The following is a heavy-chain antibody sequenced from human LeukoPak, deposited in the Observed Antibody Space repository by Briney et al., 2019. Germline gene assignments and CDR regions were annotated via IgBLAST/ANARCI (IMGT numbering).Heavy chain of an antibody. J-gene: IGHJ4*02. Sequence: SETLSLTCAVYGGSFSGYYWSWIRQPPGKGLEWIGEIYHSGSTNYNPSLKSRVTISVDKSKNQFSLKLSSVTAADTAVYYCARASGSGCFDYWGQGTLVTVSS. D-gene: IGHD6-19*01. CDR1: GGSFSGYY. CDR2: IYHSGST. V-gene: IGHV4-34*01. CDR3: ARASGSGCFDY.